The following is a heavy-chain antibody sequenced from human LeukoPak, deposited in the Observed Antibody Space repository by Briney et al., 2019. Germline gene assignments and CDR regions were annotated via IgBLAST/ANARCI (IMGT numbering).Heavy chain of an antibody. CDR1: GFTFSSDE. CDR3: ARDGGYYGMDV. D-gene: IGHD3-16*01. V-gene: IGHV3-48*03. J-gene: IGHJ6*04. CDR2: ISSSGSTI. Sequence: GGSLRLSCAASGFTFSSDEMNWVRQAPGKGLERVSYISSSGSTIYYADSVKGRFTISRDNAKNSLYLQMNSLRAEDTAVYYCARDGGYYGMDVWGKGTTVTVSS.